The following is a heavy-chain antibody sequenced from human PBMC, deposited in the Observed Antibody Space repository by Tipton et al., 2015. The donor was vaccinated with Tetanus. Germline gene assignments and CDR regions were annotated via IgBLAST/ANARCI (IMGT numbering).Heavy chain of an antibody. J-gene: IGHJ5*02. V-gene: IGHV4-38-2*01. Sequence: GLVKPSETLSLTCAVSGYSISSGYYWGRIRQPPGKGLEWIGSIYHRGSTYYNPSLKSRVPISVDTSKNQFSLKLSSVTAADTAVYYCARAVGSGWNNWFDPWGQGTLVTVSS. D-gene: IGHD6-19*01. CDR2: IYHRGST. CDR3: ARAVGSGWNNWFDP. CDR1: GYSISSGYY.